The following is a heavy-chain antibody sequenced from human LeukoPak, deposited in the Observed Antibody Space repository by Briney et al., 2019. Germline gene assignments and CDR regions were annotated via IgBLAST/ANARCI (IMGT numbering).Heavy chain of an antibody. Sequence: GRSLRLSCAASGFTFDDYAMHWVRQAPGKGLEWVSGISWNSGSIGYADSVKGRFTISRDNAKNSLFLQMDSLGAEDTAIYYCARDASGSYYDYWGQGTLVTVSS. CDR2: ISWNSGSI. D-gene: IGHD1-26*01. CDR1: GFTFDDYA. CDR3: ARDASGSYYDY. J-gene: IGHJ4*02. V-gene: IGHV3-9*01.